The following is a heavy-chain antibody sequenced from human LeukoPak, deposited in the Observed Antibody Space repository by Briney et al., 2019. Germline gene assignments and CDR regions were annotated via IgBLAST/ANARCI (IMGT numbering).Heavy chain of an antibody. V-gene: IGHV4-61*01. CDR2: SYYSGST. Sequence: SETLSLTCTVSGGSVSSGSYYGSWVRQPPGRGLEWNGYSYYSGSTNYNPSLKSRVTISVYTSKNQFSLKLSAVTAADRAVYYCAREPPRRNIVVVVTATVEAFDIWGQGTMVTVSS. CDR1: GGSVSSGSYY. D-gene: IGHD2-15*01. CDR3: AREPPRRNIVVVVTATVEAFDI. J-gene: IGHJ3*02.